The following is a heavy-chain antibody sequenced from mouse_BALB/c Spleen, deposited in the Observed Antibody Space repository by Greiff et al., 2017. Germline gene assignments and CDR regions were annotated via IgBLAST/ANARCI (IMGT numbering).Heavy chain of an antibody. CDR3: SRSGYVSYWYFDV. J-gene: IGHJ1*01. Sequence: EVKVVESGGGLVQPGGSRKLSCAASGFTFSSFGMHWVRQAPEKGLEWVAYISSGSSTIYYADTVKGRFTITRDNHKNTLFLQLTSIRSEDTAMYYYSRSGYVSYWYFDVWGAGTTVTVSS. CDR1: GFTFSSFG. D-gene: IGHD2-2*01. V-gene: IGHV5-17*02. CDR2: ISSGSSTI.